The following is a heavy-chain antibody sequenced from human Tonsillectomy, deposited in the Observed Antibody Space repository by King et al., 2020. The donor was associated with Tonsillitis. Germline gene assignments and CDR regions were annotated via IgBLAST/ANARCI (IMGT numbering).Heavy chain of an antibody. D-gene: IGHD5-18*01. Sequence: VQLVESGADVKKPGASVKVSCKASGFTFTGYYIHWVRQAPGQGLEWVVWSNPKSGVTNYAQRVKGRVTMTRDTSISTAYMELSRLTSDDTAMFYCARDVGGYSYGLFNYWGQGTLVTVSS. V-gene: IGHV1-2*02. CDR2: SNPKSGVT. J-gene: IGHJ4*02. CDR1: GFTFTGYY. CDR3: ARDVGGYSYGLFNY.